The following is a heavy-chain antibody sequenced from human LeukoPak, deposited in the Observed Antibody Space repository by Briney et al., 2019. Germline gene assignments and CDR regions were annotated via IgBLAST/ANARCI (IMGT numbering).Heavy chain of an antibody. D-gene: IGHD3-9*01. CDR1: GYSIRSGFY. V-gene: IGHV4-38-2*02. CDR3: ARAVGSFDWLPLFDY. CDR2: IYHSGIT. J-gene: IGHJ4*02. Sequence: SETLSLTCTVSGYSIRSGFYWGWIRQPPGKGLEWIGNIYHSGITYYTPSLKSRVTISVDTSKNQFYLNLSSVTAADTAVYFCARAVGSFDWLPLFDYWGQGTLVTVSS.